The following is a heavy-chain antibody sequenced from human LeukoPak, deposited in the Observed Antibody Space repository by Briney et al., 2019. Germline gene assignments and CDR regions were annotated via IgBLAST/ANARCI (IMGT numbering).Heavy chain of an antibody. CDR1: GYSFTSYW. V-gene: IGHV5-51*03. Sequence: GGSLKISCKGSGYSFTSYWIGWVRQMPGKGLGGRGVIYPGDSDTRYSPSFQGQVTISADKSISTAYLQWSSLKASDTAMYYCAGGYCSGGSCYWFDPWGQGTLVTVSS. J-gene: IGHJ5*02. CDR2: IYPGDSDT. CDR3: AGGYCSGGSCYWFDP. D-gene: IGHD2-15*01.